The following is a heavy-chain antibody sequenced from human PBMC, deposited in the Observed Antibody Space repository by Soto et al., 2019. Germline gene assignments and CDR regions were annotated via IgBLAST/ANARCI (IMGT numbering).Heavy chain of an antibody. Sequence: LALVNPNHTLTVPSTFCVLSLGTSVICVIWQRQPPGKALEWLALIDWDDDKYYSTSLKTRLTISKDTSKNQVVLTMTNMDPVDTATYYCAHRITGDDAFDIWGQGTMVKVS. CDR1: VLSLGTSVIC. CDR2: IDWDDDK. D-gene: IGHD3-10*01. V-gene: IGHV2-70*12. CDR3: AHRITGDDAFDI. J-gene: IGHJ3*02.